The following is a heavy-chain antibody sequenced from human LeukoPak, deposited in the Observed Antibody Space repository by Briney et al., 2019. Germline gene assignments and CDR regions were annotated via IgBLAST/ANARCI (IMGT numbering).Heavy chain of an antibody. Sequence: SQTLSLTCAISGDSVSSNSATWNWIRQSPSRGLEWLGRTYYRSRWYNDYAVSVKSRITINADTSKNHLSLQLNSVTPEDTAVYYCARVLTRTWPYYYYGLDVWGQGTTVTVSS. V-gene: IGHV6-1*01. CDR1: GDSVSSNSAT. CDR3: ARVLTRTWPYYYYGLDV. D-gene: IGHD2-15*01. CDR2: TYYRSRWYN. J-gene: IGHJ6*02.